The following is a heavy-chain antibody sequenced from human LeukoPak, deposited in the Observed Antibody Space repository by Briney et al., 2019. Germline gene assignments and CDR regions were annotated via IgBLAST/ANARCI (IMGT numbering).Heavy chain of an antibody. CDR3: ARDLYGGPFDY. D-gene: IGHD4-23*01. CDR1: GFTFSSYW. V-gene: IGHV3-7*01. CDR2: IKQDGSEK. Sequence: QPGTSLRLSCAASGFTFSSYWMSWVRQAPGKGLEWVANIKQDGSEKYYVDSVKGRFTISRDNAKNSLYLQMNSLRAEDTAVYYCARDLYGGPFDYWGQGTLVTVSS. J-gene: IGHJ4*02.